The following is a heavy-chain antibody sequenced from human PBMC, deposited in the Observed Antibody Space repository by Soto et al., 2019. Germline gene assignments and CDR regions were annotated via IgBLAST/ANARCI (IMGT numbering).Heavy chain of an antibody. J-gene: IGHJ4*01. CDR3: STDSYINMIAVRLDY. V-gene: IGHV3-23*01. Sequence: GGSLRLSCAASGFTFSSYAMSWVRQAPGKGLEWVSAISGSGGSTYYADSVKGRFTISRDDSKNIVYMQMNSLRTEDTAVYYCSTDSYINMIAVRLDYWGLGTRVTAPQ. CDR1: GFTFSSYA. D-gene: IGHD3-22*01. CDR2: ISGSGGST.